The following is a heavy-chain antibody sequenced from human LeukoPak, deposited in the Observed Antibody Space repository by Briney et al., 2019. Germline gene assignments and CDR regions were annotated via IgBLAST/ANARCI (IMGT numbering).Heavy chain of an antibody. J-gene: IGHJ4*02. Sequence: PGGSLRLSCAASGFTFSSYWMGWVRQTPGKGLEWVANIKRDGSERHYVDSVKGRFTISRDNAKSSLYLQMNRLRADDTAVYYCAREGYISGYGVIDYWGQGTLVTVSS. CDR2: IKRDGSER. D-gene: IGHD5-18*01. V-gene: IGHV3-7*01. CDR3: AREGYISGYGVIDY. CDR1: GFTFSSYW.